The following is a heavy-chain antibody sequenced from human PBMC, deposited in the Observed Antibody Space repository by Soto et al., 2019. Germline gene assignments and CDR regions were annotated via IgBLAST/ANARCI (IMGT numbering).Heavy chain of an antibody. J-gene: IGHJ4*02. V-gene: IGHV1-24*01. CDR2: FDPEDGET. Sequence: VASVKVSCKVSTYTLTELSIHWVRQAPGKGLEWMGGFDPEDGETIYAQKFQGRVTMTEDTSTDTAYMELSSLTSEDTAVYYCATLGYCNNGVCYLSFYFDYWGQGTLVTVSS. D-gene: IGHD2-8*01. CDR1: TYTLTELS. CDR3: ATLGYCNNGVCYLSFYFDY.